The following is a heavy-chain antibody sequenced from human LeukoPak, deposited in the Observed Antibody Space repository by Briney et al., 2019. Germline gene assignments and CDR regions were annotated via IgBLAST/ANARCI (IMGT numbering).Heavy chain of an antibody. Sequence: GGSLRLSCAASGFTFSDAWMSWVRQAPGKGLEGIGRIEKISDGETTDYAAPVKGRFTISRDDSKNTMYLQKNNLETEDTGVYFCTGSPWGGAFDIWGRGTLVTVSS. CDR3: TGSPWGGAFDI. CDR2: IEKISDGETT. CDR1: GFTFSDAW. J-gene: IGHJ3*02. V-gene: IGHV3-15*04. D-gene: IGHD3-10*01.